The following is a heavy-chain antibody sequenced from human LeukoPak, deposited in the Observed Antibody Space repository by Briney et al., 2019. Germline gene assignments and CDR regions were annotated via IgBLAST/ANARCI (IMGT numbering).Heavy chain of an antibody. D-gene: IGHD2-15*01. CDR3: ARGVRDIVVVVAATQDWYFDL. J-gene: IGHJ2*01. CDR2: ISYDGSNK. Sequence: PGGSLRLSCAASGFTFSSYAMHWVRQAPGKGLEWVAVISYDGSNKYYADSVKGRFTISRDNSKNTLYLQMNSLRAEDTAVYYCARGVRDIVVVVAATQDWYFDLWGRGTLVTVSS. V-gene: IGHV3-30-3*01. CDR1: GFTFSSYA.